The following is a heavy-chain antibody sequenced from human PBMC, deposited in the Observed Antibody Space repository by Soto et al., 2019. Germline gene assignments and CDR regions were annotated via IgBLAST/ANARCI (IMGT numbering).Heavy chain of an antibody. V-gene: IGHV3-15*01. CDR1: GFTFSNAW. CDR2: IKSKTDGGNT. Sequence: GGSLRLSCAASGFTFSNAWMSWVRQAPGKGLEWVGRIKSKTDGGNTDYAAPVKGRFTISRDDSKNTLYLQMNSLKTEDTAVYYCTTGPLGYCSGGSCYGNDYWGQGTLVTVSS. CDR3: TTGPLGYCSGGSCYGNDY. D-gene: IGHD2-15*01. J-gene: IGHJ4*02.